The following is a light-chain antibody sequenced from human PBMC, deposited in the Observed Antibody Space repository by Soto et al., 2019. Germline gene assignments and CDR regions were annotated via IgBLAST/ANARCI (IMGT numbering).Light chain of an antibody. CDR1: QSVSSY. V-gene: IGKV3-11*01. Sequence: EIVLTQSPATLSFSPGERATLSCRASQSVSSYLAWYQQKPGQAPRLLIYDASNRATGIPARFSGSGSGTDFTLTISSLEPEDFAVYYCQRYGLSPPFSFGPGTKVEIK. CDR3: QRYGLSPPFS. CDR2: DAS. J-gene: IGKJ3*01.